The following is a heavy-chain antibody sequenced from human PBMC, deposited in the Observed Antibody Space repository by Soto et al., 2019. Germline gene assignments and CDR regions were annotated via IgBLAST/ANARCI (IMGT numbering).Heavy chain of an antibody. CDR1: GGSFSGYY. J-gene: IGHJ4*02. CDR3: ARGVPMYLVVHRDAPDKYYFDS. CDR2: INHSGST. Sequence: PAETLSLTCAVSGGSFSGYYWSWIRQPPGKGLEWIGEINHSGSTNYNPSLKSPVNISVDTSKNQFSLKLSSVTAAETAVYYCARGVPMYLVVHRDAPDKYYFDSWGQGTRVTVSS. D-gene: IGHD2-15*01. V-gene: IGHV4-34*01.